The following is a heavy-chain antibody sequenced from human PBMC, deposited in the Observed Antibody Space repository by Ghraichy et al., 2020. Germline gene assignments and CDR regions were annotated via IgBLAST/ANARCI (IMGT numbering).Heavy chain of an antibody. CDR3: ARGVGPNYYDSSGYHDAFDI. Sequence: ASVKVSCKASGYTFTGYYMHWVRQAPGQGLEWMGWINPNSGGTNYAQKFQGRVTMTRDTSISTAYMELSRLRSDDTAVYYCARGVGPNYYDSSGYHDAFDIWGQGTMVTVSS. CDR2: INPNSGGT. V-gene: IGHV1-2*02. D-gene: IGHD3-22*01. CDR1: GYTFTGYY. J-gene: IGHJ3*02.